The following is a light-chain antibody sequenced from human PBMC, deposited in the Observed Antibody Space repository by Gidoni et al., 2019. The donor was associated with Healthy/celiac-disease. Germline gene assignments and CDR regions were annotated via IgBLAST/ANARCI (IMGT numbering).Light chain of an antibody. CDR1: SSDIGGYNY. V-gene: IGLV2-14*01. CDR3: SSYTSSNSHV. J-gene: IGLJ1*01. Sequence: QSALTQPASVSGSPGQAITISCTGTSSDIGGYNYVSWYQQHPGKAPNLMIYDVSNRPSGVSDRFSGSKSGNTASLTISGLQAEDEADYYCSSYTSSNSHVFGTGTKVTVL. CDR2: DVS.